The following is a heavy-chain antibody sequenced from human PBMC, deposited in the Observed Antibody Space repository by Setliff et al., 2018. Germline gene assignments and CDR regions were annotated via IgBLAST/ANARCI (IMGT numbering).Heavy chain of an antibody. Sequence: SETLSLTCTVSGGSINSGVYYWGWIRQPPGKGLEWIGRIYHGGDTYYNASLKSRLTISVDTSKNQFSLKPRSVTAADTAVYYCARTGTYRYFDYWGQGALVTVSS. CDR2: IYHGGDT. CDR1: GGSINSGVYY. J-gene: IGHJ4*02. CDR3: ARTGTYRYFDY. D-gene: IGHD1-1*01. V-gene: IGHV4-39*01.